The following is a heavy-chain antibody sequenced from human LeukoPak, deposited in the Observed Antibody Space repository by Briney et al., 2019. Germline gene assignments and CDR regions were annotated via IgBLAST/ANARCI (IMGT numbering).Heavy chain of an antibody. CDR3: ARDTPGSSGWYVVDY. J-gene: IGHJ4*02. D-gene: IGHD6-19*01. V-gene: IGHV1-69*04. CDR1: GGTFSSYA. CDR2: FIPILGIA. Sequence: SVKVSCKASGGTFSSYAISWVRQAPGQGLEWMGRFIPILGIANYAQKFQGRVTITADKSTSTAYMELSSLRSEDTAVYYCARDTPGSSGWYVVDYWGQGTLVTVSS.